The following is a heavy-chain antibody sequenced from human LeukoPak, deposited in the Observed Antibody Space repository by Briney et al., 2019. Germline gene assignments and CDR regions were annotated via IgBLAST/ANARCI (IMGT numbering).Heavy chain of an antibody. CDR1: GGTFSSYA. Sequence: SVKVSRKASGGTFSSYAISWVRQAPGQGLEWMGRIIPILGIANYAQKFQGRVTITADKSTSTAYMELSSLRSEDTAVYYCARDYAVGYSSGWAFDYWGQGTLVTVSS. CDR3: ARDYAVGYSSGWAFDY. J-gene: IGHJ4*02. V-gene: IGHV1-69*04. D-gene: IGHD6-19*01. CDR2: IIPILGIA.